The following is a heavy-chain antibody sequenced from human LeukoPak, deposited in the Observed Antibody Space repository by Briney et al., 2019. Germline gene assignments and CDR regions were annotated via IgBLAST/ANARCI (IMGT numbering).Heavy chain of an antibody. CDR2: IYPGDSDT. CDR1: GYSFTSYW. V-gene: IGHV5-51*01. Sequence: GESLQISCQCSGYSFTSYWIGWVRQLPGKGLEWMGSIYPGDSDTRYSPSFQGQITISADKSISTAYLQWSSLKASDTAMYYCARRITMVRGVYYFDYWGQGTLVTVSS. CDR3: ARRITMVRGVYYFDY. J-gene: IGHJ4*02. D-gene: IGHD3-10*01.